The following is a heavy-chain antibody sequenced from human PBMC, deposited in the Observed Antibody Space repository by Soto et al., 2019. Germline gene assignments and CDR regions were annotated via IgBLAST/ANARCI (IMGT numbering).Heavy chain of an antibody. V-gene: IGHV2-5*02. CDR1: GFSLTTSGVG. Sequence: QITLNESGPTVVRPTETLPLTCRFSGFSLTTSGVGVGWIRQSPGKAPEWIALIYWDDDKRYSASLKSMLTITKDTSKNQGVLTVTDLDPTDTATYYCAHRVLRTVFGLVTTTAIYFDFWGQGTPVAVSS. D-gene: IGHD3-3*01. J-gene: IGHJ4*02. CDR3: AHRVLRTVFGLVTTTAIYFDF. CDR2: IYWDDDK.